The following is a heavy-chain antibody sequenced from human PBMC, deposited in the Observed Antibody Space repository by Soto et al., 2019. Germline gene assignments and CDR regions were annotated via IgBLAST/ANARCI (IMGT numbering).Heavy chain of an antibody. Sequence: ASVKVSCKASGYTFTSYYMHWVRQAPGQGLEWMGIINPSGGSTSYAQKFQGRVTMTRDTSTSTVYMELSSLRSEDTAVYYCARDFVVVPSALYYFDYWGQGSLVTVSS. D-gene: IGHD2-2*01. CDR3: ARDFVVVPSALYYFDY. J-gene: IGHJ4*02. CDR2: INPSGGST. CDR1: GYTFTSYY. V-gene: IGHV1-46*01.